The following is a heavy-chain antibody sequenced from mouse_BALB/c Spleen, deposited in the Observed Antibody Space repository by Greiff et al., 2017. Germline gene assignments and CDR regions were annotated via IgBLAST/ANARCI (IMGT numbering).Heavy chain of an antibody. D-gene: IGHD1-3*01. CDR2: INPGSGGT. J-gene: IGHJ1*01. V-gene: IGHV1-54*01. CDR3: ARSGNRGKRWYFDV. Sequence: QVQLQQSGAELVRPGTSVKVSCKASGYAFTNYLIEWVKQRPGQGLEWIGVINPGSGGTNYNEKFKGKATLTADKSSSTAYMQLSSLTSDDSAVYVGARSGNRGKRWYFDVWGAGTTVTVSS. CDR1: GYAFTNYL.